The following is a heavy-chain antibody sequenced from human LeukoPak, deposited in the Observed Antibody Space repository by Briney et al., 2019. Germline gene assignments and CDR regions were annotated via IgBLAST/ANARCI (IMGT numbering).Heavy chain of an antibody. D-gene: IGHD2-15*01. CDR3: ARFGYVAAVDV. CDR1: GFSFSAYW. J-gene: IGHJ4*02. V-gene: IGHV3-7*01. Sequence: GGSLRLSCAASGFSFSAYWMTWVRQAPGTGLEWVANINLAGSETYYVDPVKGRFSISRDNAKNLVYLQMNSLRAEDTAVYHCARFGYVAAVDVWGQGTPVTVSS. CDR2: INLAGSET.